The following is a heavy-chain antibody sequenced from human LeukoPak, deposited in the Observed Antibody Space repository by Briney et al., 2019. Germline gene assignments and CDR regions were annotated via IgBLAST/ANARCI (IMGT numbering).Heavy chain of an antibody. CDR1: GFTFSTYG. Sequence: GGSLRLSSAASGFTFSTYGMHWVRQAPGKGLEWVAVISYDGSNEYYADSVKGRFTISRDNSKNTLYLQMSSLRAEDTAVYYCAKEFNRGLPDYWGQGTLVTVPS. V-gene: IGHV3-30*18. CDR3: AKEFNRGLPDY. CDR2: ISYDGSNE. J-gene: IGHJ4*02. D-gene: IGHD2-21*01.